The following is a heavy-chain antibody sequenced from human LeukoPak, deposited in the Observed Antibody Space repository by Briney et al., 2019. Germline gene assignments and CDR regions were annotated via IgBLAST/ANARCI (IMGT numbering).Heavy chain of an antibody. J-gene: IGHJ4*02. CDR2: INHRGST. D-gene: IGHD3-10*01. CDR1: GGSFSGYY. Sequence: SETLSLTCAVYGGSFSGYYWSWIRQPPGKGLEWIGEINHRGSTNYNPSLKSRVTISVDTSKNQFSLKLTSVTAADTAVYYCATSLTHVLLWFGELLPLGYWGQGTLVTVSS. CDR3: ATSLTHVLLWFGELLPLGY. V-gene: IGHV4-34*01.